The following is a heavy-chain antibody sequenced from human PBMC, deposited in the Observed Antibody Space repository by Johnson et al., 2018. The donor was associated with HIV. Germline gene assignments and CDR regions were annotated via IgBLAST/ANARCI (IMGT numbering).Heavy chain of an antibody. V-gene: IGHV3-30-3*01. Sequence: QVQLVESGGGVVQPGRSLRLSCAASGFTFSIYTIHWVRQAPGKGLEWVAVISYDGSNKYYADSVKGRFTISRDNAKNSLYLQMNSLRAEDTAVYYCAKDLFTGREDDVFDVWGQGTMVTVSS. D-gene: IGHD1-14*01. CDR3: AKDLFTGREDDVFDV. CDR2: ISYDGSNK. CDR1: GFTFSIYT. J-gene: IGHJ3*01.